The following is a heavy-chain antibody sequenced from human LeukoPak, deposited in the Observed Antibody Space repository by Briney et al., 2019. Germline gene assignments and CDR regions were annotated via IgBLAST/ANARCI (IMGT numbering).Heavy chain of an antibody. CDR2: IYSGGST. J-gene: IGHJ3*02. CDR3: ARGYCGGDCYASAFDI. D-gene: IGHD2-21*01. CDR1: GFTVSSNY. V-gene: IGHV3-53*01. Sequence: GGSLRLSCAASGFTVSSNYMSWVRQAPGKGLEWVSVIYSGGSTYYADSVKGRFTISRDNSKNTLYLQMNSLRAGDTAVYYCARGYCGGDCYASAFDIWGQGTMVTVSS.